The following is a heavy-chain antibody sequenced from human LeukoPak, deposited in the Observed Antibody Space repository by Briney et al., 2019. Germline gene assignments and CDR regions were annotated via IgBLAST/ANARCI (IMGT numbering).Heavy chain of an antibody. V-gene: IGHV3-74*01. D-gene: IGHD3-10*01. CDR1: GFTFSNHW. CDR2: ISSDGTNT. Sequence: GGSLRLSCAASGFTFSNHWMHWVRQAPGKGLVWVSRISSDGTNTNYADSVKGRFTISRDNAKNTLYLQMSSLRVEDTAVYYCTRGPPDGSGNYYPGDFWGQGTLVTVSS. J-gene: IGHJ4*02. CDR3: TRGPPDGSGNYYPGDF.